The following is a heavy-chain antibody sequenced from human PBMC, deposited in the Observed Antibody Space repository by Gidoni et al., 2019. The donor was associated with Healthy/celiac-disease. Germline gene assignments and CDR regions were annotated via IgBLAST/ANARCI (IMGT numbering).Heavy chain of an antibody. Sequence: QVQLVQSGAEVTKPGASVKVSCKASGGTFSSSAISWVRQAPGQGLEWMGGIIPIFGTANYAQKFQGRVTITADESTSTAYMELSSLRSEDTAVYYCARGLCIAVAGNDYFDYWGQGTLVTVSS. CDR3: ARGLCIAVAGNDYFDY. V-gene: IGHV1-69*01. D-gene: IGHD6-19*01. CDR1: GGTFSSSA. CDR2: IIPIFGTA. J-gene: IGHJ4*02.